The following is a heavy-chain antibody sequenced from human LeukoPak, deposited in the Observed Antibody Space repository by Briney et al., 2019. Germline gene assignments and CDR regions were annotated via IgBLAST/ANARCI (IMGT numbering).Heavy chain of an antibody. Sequence: ETSGTLSLTCAVSGGSISSSNWWSWVRQPPGKGLEWIGEIYHSGSTNYNPSLKSRVTISVDKSKNQFSLKLSSVTAADTAVYYCARGMQQLVLVSFKPIYYFDYWGQGTLVTVSS. J-gene: IGHJ4*02. CDR2: IYHSGST. CDR3: ARGMQQLVLVSFKPIYYFDY. CDR1: GGSISSSNW. D-gene: IGHD6-13*01. V-gene: IGHV4-4*02.